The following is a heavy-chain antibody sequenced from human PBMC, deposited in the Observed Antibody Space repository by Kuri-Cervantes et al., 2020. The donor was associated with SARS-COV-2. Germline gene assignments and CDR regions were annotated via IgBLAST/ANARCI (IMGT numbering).Heavy chain of an antibody. J-gene: IGHJ3*02. CDR3: ARTGAVAATQINAFDI. D-gene: IGHD2-15*01. V-gene: IGHV4-59*12. CDR2: LYYSGST. CDR1: GGSISTYY. Sequence: SETLSLTCTVSGGSISTYYWSWIRQPPGKGLEWIGYLYYSGSTNYNPSLKSRVTISLDTSKNQFSLKLSSVTAADTAVYYCARTGAVAATQINAFDIWGQGTMVTVSS.